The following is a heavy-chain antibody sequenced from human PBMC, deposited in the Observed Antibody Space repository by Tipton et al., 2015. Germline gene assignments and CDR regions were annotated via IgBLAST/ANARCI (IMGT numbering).Heavy chain of an antibody. CDR3: ARGTPFRF. CDR1: GGSISSGSYH. V-gene: IGHV4-39*01. Sequence: TLSLTCTVSGGSISSGSYHWAWIRQPPGKGLEYIGSVYHLGGTLYNPSLQSRVNISIDTSKNQFFLKMDSVTAAGTAVYYCARGTPFRFWGRGTLVTVSS. J-gene: IGHJ4*02. CDR2: VYHLGGT. D-gene: IGHD2-15*01.